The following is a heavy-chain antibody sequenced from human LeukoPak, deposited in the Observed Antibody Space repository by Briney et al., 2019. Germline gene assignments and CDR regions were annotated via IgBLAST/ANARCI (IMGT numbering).Heavy chain of an antibody. CDR2: IYPDDSDT. Sequence: GESLKISCKGSGYTFSRYWIGWVCQMPGKGLEWMGIIYPDDSDTRYSPSFQGQVTISADKSISTAYLQWSSLKASDTAVYYCARLAYCSNDVCYSNYYYSMDVWGKGTTVTVSS. CDR3: ARLAYCSNDVCYSNYYYSMDV. CDR1: GYTFSRYW. J-gene: IGHJ6*03. V-gene: IGHV5-51*01. D-gene: IGHD2-8*01.